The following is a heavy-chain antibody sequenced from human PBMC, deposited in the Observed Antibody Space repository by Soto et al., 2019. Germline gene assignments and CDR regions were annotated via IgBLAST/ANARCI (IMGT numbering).Heavy chain of an antibody. V-gene: IGHV3-48*03. D-gene: IGHD3-10*01. CDR1: GFTFSNYE. CDR2: VSKSGTTK. J-gene: IGHJ6*02. CDR3: ARDEDKVRGIFPYAFGMDL. Sequence: GGSLRLSCTAPGFTFSNYEMNWVRQAPGKGLEWLSYVSKSGTTKYYADAVKGRVTISRDNAKSSLHLEVDNLRAEDTAVYYCARDEDKVRGIFPYAFGMDLWGQGTVVTVSS.